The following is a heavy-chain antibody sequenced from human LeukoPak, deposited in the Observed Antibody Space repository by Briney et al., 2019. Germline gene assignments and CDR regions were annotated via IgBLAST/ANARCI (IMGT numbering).Heavy chain of an antibody. Sequence: ASVTVSCKASGYTFTSYGISWVRQAPGQGLEWMGWISAYNGNTNYAQKLQGRVTMTTDTSTSTAYMELRSLRSDDTAVYYCARDLQYYYDSSGYPWAFDIWGQGTMVTVSS. J-gene: IGHJ3*02. V-gene: IGHV1-18*01. D-gene: IGHD3-22*01. CDR1: GYTFTSYG. CDR3: ARDLQYYYDSSGYPWAFDI. CDR2: ISAYNGNT.